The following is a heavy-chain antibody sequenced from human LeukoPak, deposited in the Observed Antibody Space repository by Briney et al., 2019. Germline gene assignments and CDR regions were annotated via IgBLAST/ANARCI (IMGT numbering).Heavy chain of an antibody. J-gene: IGHJ5*02. CDR1: GYTFTGYY. Sequence: ASVKVSCKASGYTFTGYYMHWVRQAPGQGLEWMGWINPNSGGTNYAQKFQGRVTMTRDTSISTPYMELSRLRSDDTAVYYCAREGIAAAGTFRRWFDPWGQGTLVTVSS. CDR2: INPNSGGT. CDR3: AREGIAAAGTFRRWFDP. D-gene: IGHD6-13*01. V-gene: IGHV1-2*02.